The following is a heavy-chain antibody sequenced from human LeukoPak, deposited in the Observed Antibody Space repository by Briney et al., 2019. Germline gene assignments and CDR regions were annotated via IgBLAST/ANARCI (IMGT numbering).Heavy chain of an antibody. CDR2: IHYSGST. D-gene: IGHD3-3*01. CDR1: GGYLSSYY. V-gene: IGHV4-59*01. J-gene: IGHJ4*02. Sequence: SETLSLTCSVSGGYLSSYYWSWIRQPPGKGLEWIAFIHYSGSTNYNPSLKSRVTISVDTSKNQFSLQLTSVTAADTAVYYCASGYDFWSGQQFDYWGQGSLVTVSS. CDR3: ASGYDFWSGQQFDY.